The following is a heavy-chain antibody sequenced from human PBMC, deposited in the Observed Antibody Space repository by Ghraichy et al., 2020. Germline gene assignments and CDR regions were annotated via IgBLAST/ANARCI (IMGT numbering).Heavy chain of an antibody. J-gene: IGHJ4*02. D-gene: IGHD3-22*01. CDR2: ISGSGGST. V-gene: IGHV3-23*01. CDR1: GFTFSSYA. Sequence: GGSLRLSCAASGFTFSSYAMSWVRQAPGKGLECVSGISGSGGSTFYADSVKGRFTISRDNSKNTLYLQMNSLRAEDTAVYYCAKARAYYYDSSGNNQGVYYVDYWGQGTLVTVSS. CDR3: AKARAYYYDSSGNNQGVYYVDY.